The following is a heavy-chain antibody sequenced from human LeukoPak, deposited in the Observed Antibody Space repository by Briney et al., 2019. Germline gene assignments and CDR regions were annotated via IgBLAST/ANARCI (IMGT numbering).Heavy chain of an antibody. Sequence: GGSLRLSCAASGFTFSSYSMNWVRQAPGKGLEWVSSISSSSSYIYYADSVKGRFTISRDNAKNSLYLQMNSLRAEDTAVYYRASYTNYYDSSGYLGDYWGQGTLVTVSS. D-gene: IGHD3-22*01. CDR2: ISSSSSYI. V-gene: IGHV3-21*01. CDR1: GFTFSSYS. CDR3: ASYTNYYDSSGYLGDY. J-gene: IGHJ4*02.